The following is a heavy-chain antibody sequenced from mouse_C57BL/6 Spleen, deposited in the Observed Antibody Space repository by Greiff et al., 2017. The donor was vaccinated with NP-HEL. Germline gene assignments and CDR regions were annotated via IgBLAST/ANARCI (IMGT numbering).Heavy chain of an antibody. Sequence: EVKLVESGGDLVKPGGSLKLSCAASGFTFSSYGMSWVRQTPDKRLEWVATISSGGSYTYYPDSVKGRFTISRDNAKNTLYLQMSSLKSEDTAMYYCARQDFGAYWGQGTLVTVSA. CDR3: ARQDFGAY. V-gene: IGHV5-6*01. J-gene: IGHJ3*01. CDR2: ISSGGSYT. CDR1: GFTFSSYG.